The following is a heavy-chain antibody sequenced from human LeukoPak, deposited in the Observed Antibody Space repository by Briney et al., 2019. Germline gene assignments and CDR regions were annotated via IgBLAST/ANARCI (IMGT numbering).Heavy chain of an antibody. CDR1: GGSFSGYY. V-gene: IGHV4-34*01. J-gene: IGHJ4*02. Sequence: PSETLSLTCAVCGGSFSGYYWSWIRQPRGKGLEWIGEINHSGSTNYNPSLKSLVTISVDTSKNQFSLKLSSVTAADTAVYYCARASMVRGVRFDYWGQGTLVTVSS. CDR2: INHSGST. CDR3: ARASMVRGVRFDY. D-gene: IGHD3-10*01.